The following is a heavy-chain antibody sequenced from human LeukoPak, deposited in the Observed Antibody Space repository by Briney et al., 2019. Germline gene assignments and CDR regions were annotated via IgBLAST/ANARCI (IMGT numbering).Heavy chain of an antibody. J-gene: IGHJ4*02. CDR3: VRRKKAMAGREADY. Sequence: TAGESLKISCKGSGYSFTSYWISWVRQMPGKGLEWMGRIDPSDSYTNYSPSFQGHVTISADKSISTAFLQWSSLKASDTAIYYCVRRKKAMAGREADYWGQGTLVTVSS. V-gene: IGHV5-10-1*01. CDR1: GYSFTSYW. CDR2: IDPSDSYT. D-gene: IGHD6-19*01.